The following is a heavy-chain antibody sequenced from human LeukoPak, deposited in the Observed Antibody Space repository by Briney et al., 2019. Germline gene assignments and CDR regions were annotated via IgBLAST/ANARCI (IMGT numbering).Heavy chain of an antibody. CDR1: GFTFSSYA. CDR3: AKDNRIAVAGTLDY. V-gene: IGHV3-23*01. CDR2: ISGSGGST. D-gene: IGHD6-19*01. Sequence: GGSLRLSCADSGFTFSSYAMSWVRQAPGKGLEWVSAISGSGGSTYYADSVKGRFTISRDNSKNTLYLQMNSLRAEDTAVYYCAKDNRIAVAGTLDYWGQGTLVTVSS. J-gene: IGHJ4*02.